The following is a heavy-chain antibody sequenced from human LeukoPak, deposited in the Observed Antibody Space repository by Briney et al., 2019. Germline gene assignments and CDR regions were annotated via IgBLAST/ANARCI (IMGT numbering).Heavy chain of an antibody. J-gene: IGHJ4*02. CDR3: AKDMSAYYYDSSGYSHGFDY. V-gene: IGHV3-9*03. Sequence: GRSLRLSCAASGFTFDDYAMHWVRQAPGKGLEWVSGISWNSGSIGYADSVKGRFTISRDNAKNSLYLQMNSLRVEDMALYYCAKDMSAYYYDSSGYSHGFDYWGQGTLVTVSS. D-gene: IGHD3-22*01. CDR2: ISWNSGSI. CDR1: GFTFDDYA.